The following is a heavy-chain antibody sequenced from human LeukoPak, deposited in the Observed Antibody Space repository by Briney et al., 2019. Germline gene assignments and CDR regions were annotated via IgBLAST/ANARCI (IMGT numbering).Heavy chain of an antibody. Sequence: GGSLRLSCAASGFTFSNYYMSWVRQAPGKGLEWVAHINKDGSEKYYEDSVKGRFTISRDNAKNSLYLQMNSLRVEDTAVYYCARDKVTYWGRGTLVTVSS. CDR1: GFTFSNYY. V-gene: IGHV3-7*01. J-gene: IGHJ4*02. CDR2: INKDGSEK. CDR3: ARDKVTY.